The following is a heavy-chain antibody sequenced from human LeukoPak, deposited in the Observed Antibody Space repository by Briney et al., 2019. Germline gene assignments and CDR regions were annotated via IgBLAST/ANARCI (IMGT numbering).Heavy chain of an antibody. V-gene: IGHV3-23*01. D-gene: IGHD1-26*01. CDR2: ILGNGDGT. J-gene: IGHJ5*02. CDR1: GFTFGTYT. CDR3: ARDRSGSYPEGWFDP. Sequence: GGSLRLSCAASGFTFGTYTMNWVRQTPGKGLEWLSGILGNGDGTYYADSVKGRFTISRDNSKNTLYLQMNSLRAEDTAVYYCARDRSGSYPEGWFDPWGQGTLVTVSS.